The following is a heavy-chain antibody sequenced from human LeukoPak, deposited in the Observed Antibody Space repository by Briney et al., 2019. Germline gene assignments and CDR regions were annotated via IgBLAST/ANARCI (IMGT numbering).Heavy chain of an antibody. D-gene: IGHD3-22*01. CDR3: AKDLHAFYDSSGYFDY. J-gene: IGHJ4*02. Sequence: GGSLRLSCAASGFTFSNAWMSWVRQAQGKGLEWVGRIKSKTDGGTTDYAAPVKGRFTISRDDSKNTLYLQMNSLRAEDTAVYYCAKDLHAFYDSSGYFDYWGQGTLDTVSS. CDR1: GFTFSNAW. CDR2: IKSKTDGGTT. V-gene: IGHV3-15*01.